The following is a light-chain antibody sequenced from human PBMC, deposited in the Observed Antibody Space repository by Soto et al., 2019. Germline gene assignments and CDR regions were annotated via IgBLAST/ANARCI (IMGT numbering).Light chain of an antibody. Sequence: EVVLTQSPATLSVSPGDRATLSCRASQSVSRNLAWYQQKPGQAPRLLIYGASTRAIGVPARFSGSGSATEIDLSISSLQSEHVAVYYCQQYDYWPPETFGQGTKLEI. J-gene: IGKJ2*01. CDR3: QQYDYWPPET. CDR1: QSVSRN. CDR2: GAS. V-gene: IGKV3-15*01.